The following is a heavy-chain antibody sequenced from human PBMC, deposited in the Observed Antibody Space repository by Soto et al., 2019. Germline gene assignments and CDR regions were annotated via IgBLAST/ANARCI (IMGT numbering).Heavy chain of an antibody. CDR1: GCTFTGYY. V-gene: IGHV1-2*02. Sequence: ASVKVSWKASGCTFTGYYMHWVRHAPGQGLEWMRWINPNSGGTNYAQKFQGRVTMTRDTSISTAYMELSRLRSDDTAVYYCARDRGIAVAGTVYYYYGMDVWGQGTTVTVCS. CDR2: INPNSGGT. D-gene: IGHD6-19*01. J-gene: IGHJ6*02. CDR3: ARDRGIAVAGTVYYYYGMDV.